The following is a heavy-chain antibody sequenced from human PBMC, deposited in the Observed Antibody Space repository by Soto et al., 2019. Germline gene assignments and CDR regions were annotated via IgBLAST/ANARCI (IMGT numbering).Heavy chain of an antibody. J-gene: IGHJ5*02. CDR1: GGSIRSYY. D-gene: IGHD3-10*01. V-gene: IGHV4-59*08. Sequence: SETLSLTCTVSGGSIRSYYWSWIRQPPGKGLEWIGYIYYSGSTNYNPSLKSRVTISVDTSKNQFSLKLSSVTAADTAVYYCARTRDYGSGSVNWFDPWGQGTLVTVSS. CDR2: IYYSGST. CDR3: ARTRDYGSGSVNWFDP.